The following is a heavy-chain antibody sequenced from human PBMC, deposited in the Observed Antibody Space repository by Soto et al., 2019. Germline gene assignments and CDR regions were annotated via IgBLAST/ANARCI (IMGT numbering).Heavy chain of an antibody. CDR1: GGSISSYY. CDR3: AREGYCSSTSCSWRGV. Sequence: PSETLSLTCTVSGGSISSYYWSWIRQPPGKGLEWIGYIYYSGSTNYNPSLKSRVTISVDTSKNQFSLKLSSVTAADTAVYYCAREGYCSSTSCSWRGVWGKGTTVTVSS. J-gene: IGHJ6*04. V-gene: IGHV4-59*01. CDR2: IYYSGST. D-gene: IGHD2-2*01.